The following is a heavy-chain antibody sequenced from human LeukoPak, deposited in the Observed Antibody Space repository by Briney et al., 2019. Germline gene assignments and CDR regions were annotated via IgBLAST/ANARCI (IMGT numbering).Heavy chain of an antibody. D-gene: IGHD2-15*01. V-gene: IGHV4-61*02. CDR3: ARPYCSAGNCYSNFDS. CDR1: GVSVNSGNYD. CDR2: IYTSGST. Sequence: SETLSLTCTVSGVSVNSGNYDWTWIRQPAGKGLEWIGRIYTSGSTNYNPSLKSRVTISVDTSKKQFSLKLSSVTAADTAVYYCARPYCSAGNCYSNFDSWGQGTLVTVSS. J-gene: IGHJ4*02.